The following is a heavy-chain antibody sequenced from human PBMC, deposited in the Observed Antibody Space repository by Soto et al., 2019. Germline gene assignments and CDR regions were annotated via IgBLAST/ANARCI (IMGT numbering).Heavy chain of an antibody. D-gene: IGHD2-2*01. V-gene: IGHV4-59*01. J-gene: IGHJ6*02. CDR1: GGSISSYY. CDR3: ARDQQYQLPLVGWYYGMDV. Sequence: SETLFLTCTVSGGSISSYYWSWIRQPPGKGLEWIGYIYYSGSTNYNPSLKSRVTISVDTSKNQFSLKLSSVTAADTAVYYCARDQQYQLPLVGWYYGMDVWGQGTTVTVSS. CDR2: IYYSGST.